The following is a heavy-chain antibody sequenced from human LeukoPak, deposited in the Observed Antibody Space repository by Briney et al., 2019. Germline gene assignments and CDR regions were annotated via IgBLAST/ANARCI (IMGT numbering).Heavy chain of an antibody. J-gene: IGHJ4*02. V-gene: IGHV1-69*06. CDR2: IIPIFGTA. CDR1: GGTFSSYA. D-gene: IGHD3-3*01. Sequence: SVKVSCKASGGTFSSYAISWVRQAPGQGLEWMGGIIPIFGTANYAQKFQGRVTITADKSTSTAYMELSSLRSEDTAVYYCASLSDFGVVTYDYWGQGTLVTVSS. CDR3: ASLSDFGVVTYDY.